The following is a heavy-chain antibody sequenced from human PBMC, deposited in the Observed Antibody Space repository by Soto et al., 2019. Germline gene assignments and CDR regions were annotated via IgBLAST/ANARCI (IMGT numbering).Heavy chain of an antibody. CDR1: GATFSSNA. CDR3: ARAGDYGDSLGN. V-gene: IGHV1-69*06. J-gene: IGHJ4*02. CDR2: IIPIFGTA. Sequence: QVQLVKSGAEVKNPGSSWKVSCKASGATFSSNAISWVRRAPEQGLEWMGGIIPIFGTANYAQKFQGRVTITADKSTSTAYMELSSLRSEDTAVYYCARAGDYGDSLGNWGQGTLVTVSS. D-gene: IGHD4-17*01.